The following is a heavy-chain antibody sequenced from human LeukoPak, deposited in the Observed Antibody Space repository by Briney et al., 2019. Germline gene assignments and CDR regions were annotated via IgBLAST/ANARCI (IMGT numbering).Heavy chain of an antibody. CDR2: INPNTGGT. CDR1: GYTFTGYY. D-gene: IGHD3-9*01. V-gene: IGHV1-2*02. J-gene: IGHJ4*02. CDR3: ARNDILTANDY. Sequence: ASVKVSCKASGYTFTGYYMHWVRQAPGQGLEWMGWINPNTGGTHYAQKFQGRVTMTRDTSITTAYMELSRLRPDDTAVYYCARNDILTANDYWGQGALVTVSS.